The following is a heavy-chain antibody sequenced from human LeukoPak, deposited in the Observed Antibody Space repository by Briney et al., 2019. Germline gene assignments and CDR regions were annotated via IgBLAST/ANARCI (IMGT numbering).Heavy chain of an antibody. V-gene: IGHV4-59*12. J-gene: IGHJ2*01. CDR1: GGSISSYY. CDR3: ARDQSIAAAGSHWYFDL. D-gene: IGHD6-13*01. Sequence: SETLSLTCTVSGGSISSYYWSWIRQPPGKGLEWIGYNYYSGSTHYNPSLKSRVTVSVDTSKNQFSLKLSSVTAADTAVYYCARDQSIAAAGSHWYFDLWGRGTLVTVSS. CDR2: NYYSGST.